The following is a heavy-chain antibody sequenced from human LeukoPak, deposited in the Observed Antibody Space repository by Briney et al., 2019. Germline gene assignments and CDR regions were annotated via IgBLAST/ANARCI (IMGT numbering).Heavy chain of an antibody. D-gene: IGHD1-14*01. J-gene: IGHJ5*02. CDR3: ARGPPTTPYGLPMFTNWFDP. Sequence: ASVKVSCKASGYTFIGYYMHWVRQAPGQGLEWMGWINPNSGGTNYAQKFQGRVTMTRDTSISTAYMELSRLRSDDTAVYYCARGPPTTPYGLPMFTNWFDPWGQGTLVTVSS. V-gene: IGHV1-2*02. CDR2: INPNSGGT. CDR1: GYTFIGYY.